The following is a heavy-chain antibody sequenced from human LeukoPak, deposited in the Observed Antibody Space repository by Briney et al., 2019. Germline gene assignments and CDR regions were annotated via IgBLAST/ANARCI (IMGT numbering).Heavy chain of an antibody. CDR2: ISSSSSYI. CDR3: ARVYSSGWEGYNY. D-gene: IGHD6-19*01. J-gene: IGHJ4*02. Sequence: PGGSLRLSCAASGFTFSSYSMNWVRQAPGKGLEWVSSISSSSSYIYYADSVKGRFTISRDKAKNSLYLQMNSLRAEDTAVYYCARVYSSGWEGYNYWGQGTLVTVSS. CDR1: GFTFSSYS. V-gene: IGHV3-21*01.